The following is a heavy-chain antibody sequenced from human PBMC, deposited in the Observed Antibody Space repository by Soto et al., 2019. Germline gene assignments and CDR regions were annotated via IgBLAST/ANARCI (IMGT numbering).Heavy chain of an antibody. D-gene: IGHD3-10*01. CDR3: ARGTMLRGPGYYYAMDI. Sequence: FLTGTVSCDCSSRNVRCWTWIRQHQEKGLEWIGYIYYSGSSYYNPSLKSRVIISVDTSKNQFSLNLTAVTAADTAVYYCARGTMLRGPGYYYAMDIWGQGTTGTVSS. CDR2: IYYSGSS. CDR1: CDCSSRNVRC. J-gene: IGHJ6*02. V-gene: IGHV4-31*02.